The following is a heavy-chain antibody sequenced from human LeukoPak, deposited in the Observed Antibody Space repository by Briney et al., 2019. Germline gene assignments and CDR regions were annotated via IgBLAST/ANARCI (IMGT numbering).Heavy chain of an antibody. CDR1: GGSISSGGYY. J-gene: IGHJ4*02. CDR2: ISYSGTT. CDR3: ARDGSYYAY. Sequence: PSQTLSLTCTVSGGSISSGGYYWSWIRQHPGKGLEWIGYISYSGTTSYNPSLKSRVTISLDTSKNQFSLKLSSVTAADTAVYYCARDGSYYAYWGQGTLVTVSS. V-gene: IGHV4-31*03. D-gene: IGHD1-26*01.